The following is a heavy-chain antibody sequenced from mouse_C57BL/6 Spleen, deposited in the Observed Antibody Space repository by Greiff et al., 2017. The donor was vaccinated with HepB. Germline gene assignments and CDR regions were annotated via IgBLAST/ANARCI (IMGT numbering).Heavy chain of an antibody. J-gene: IGHJ3*01. CDR1: GYTFTSYW. CDR2: IDPSDSET. V-gene: IGHV1-52*01. CDR3: ARRSGSHQAWFAY. D-gene: IGHD1-1*01. Sequence: QVQLQQPGAELVRPGSSVKLSCKASGYTFTSYWMHWVKQRPIQGLEWIGNIDPSDSETHYNQKFKDKATLTVDKSSSTAYMQLSSLTSEDSAVYYCARRSGSHQAWFAYWGQGTLVTVSA.